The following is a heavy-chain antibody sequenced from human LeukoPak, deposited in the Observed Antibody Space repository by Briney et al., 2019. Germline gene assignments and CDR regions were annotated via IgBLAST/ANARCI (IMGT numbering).Heavy chain of an antibody. D-gene: IGHD1-1*01. Sequence: PGGSLRLSCAASGFTFSSYAMHWVRQAPGKGLEWVAVISYDGSNKYYANSVKGRFTISRDNSKNTLYLQMNSLRAEDTAVYYCARGDDGRSLDYWGQGTRVTVSS. V-gene: IGHV3-30-3*01. CDR3: ARGDDGRSLDY. CDR2: ISYDGSNK. CDR1: GFTFSSYA. J-gene: IGHJ4*02.